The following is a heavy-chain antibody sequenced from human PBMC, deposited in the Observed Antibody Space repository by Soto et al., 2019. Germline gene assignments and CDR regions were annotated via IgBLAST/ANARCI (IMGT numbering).Heavy chain of an antibody. D-gene: IGHD3-3*01. J-gene: IGHJ6*02. V-gene: IGHV3-30*18. CDR2: ISYDGSNK. CDR1: GFTFSSYG. CDR3: AKDYDYDFWSGYSPDYYGMDV. Sequence: GGSLRLSCAASGFTFSSYGMHWVRQAPGKGLEWVAVISYDGSNKYYADSVKGRFTISRGNSKNTLYLQMNSLRAEDTAVYYCAKDYDYDFWSGYSPDYYGMDVWGQGTTVTVSS.